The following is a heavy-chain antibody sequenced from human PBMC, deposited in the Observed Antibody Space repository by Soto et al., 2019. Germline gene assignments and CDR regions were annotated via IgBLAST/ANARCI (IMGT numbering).Heavy chain of an antibody. V-gene: IGHV1-2*04. CDR1: GYTFTGYY. D-gene: IGHD2-15*01. CDR2: INPSSGGT. J-gene: IGHJ6*02. CDR3: ARGLSLVVAANYYYYGMDV. Sequence: ASVKVSCKASGYTFTGYYMHWVRQAPGQGLEWMGWINPSSGGTNYAQKFQGWVTMTRDTSISTAYMELSRLRSDDTAVYYCARGLSLVVAANYYYYGMDVWGQGTTVTVSS.